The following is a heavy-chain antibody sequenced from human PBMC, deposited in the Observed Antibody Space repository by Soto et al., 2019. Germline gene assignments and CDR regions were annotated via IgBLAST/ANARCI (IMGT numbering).Heavy chain of an antibody. CDR1: GFTFSSYG. CDR2: IWYDGSNK. CDR3: ARESDAYCGGDCHGPVDY. Sequence: QVQLVESGGGVVQPGRSLRLSCAASGFTFSSYGMHWVRQAPGKGLEWVAVIWYDGSNKYYADSVKGRFTISRDNSKTTLSLQMNSLRAEDTAVYYCARESDAYCGGDCHGPVDYWGQGTLVTVSS. D-gene: IGHD2-21*02. J-gene: IGHJ4*02. V-gene: IGHV3-33*01.